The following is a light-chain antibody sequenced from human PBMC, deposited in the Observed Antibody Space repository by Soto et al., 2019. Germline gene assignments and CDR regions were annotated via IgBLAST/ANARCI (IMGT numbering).Light chain of an antibody. CDR2: DAS. CDR1: QDIDNY. CDR3: QQYDNLPFT. Sequence: DIQMTQSPSSLSASVGDRVTITCRSSQDIDNYLNWYQQKPGKAPKLLIYDASNLETGVPSRFSGSGSGTDFTFTISSLRPEDIATYYCQQYDNLPFTFGPGTKVDIK. V-gene: IGKV1-33*01. J-gene: IGKJ3*01.